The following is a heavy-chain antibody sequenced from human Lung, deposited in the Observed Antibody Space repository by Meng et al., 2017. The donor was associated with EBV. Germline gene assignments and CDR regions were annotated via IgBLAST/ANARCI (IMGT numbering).Heavy chain of an antibody. D-gene: IGHD5/OR15-5a*01. Sequence: VQWQGAGPGLGKPSGTRSLSFAVSGCSISSSNWWSWVRQPPGKGLEWIGEIYHSGSTNYNPSLKSRVTISVDKSKNQFSLKLSSVTAADTAVYYCARVCEVCLDYWGQGTLVTVSS. CDR2: IYHSGST. V-gene: IGHV4-4*02. CDR1: GCSISSSNW. CDR3: ARVCEVCLDY. J-gene: IGHJ4*02.